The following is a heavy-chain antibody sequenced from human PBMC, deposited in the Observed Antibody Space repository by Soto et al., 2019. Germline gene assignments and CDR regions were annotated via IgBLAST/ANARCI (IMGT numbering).Heavy chain of an antibody. Sequence: QVQLVQSGAEVKKPGSSVKVSCKASGGTFSSYAISWVRQAPGQGLELMGGIIPISDTTNYAQKFQGRVTITADESTSTAYMELSSLRSEDTAVYYCARSQGSSTSLEIYYYYYYGMDVWGPGTTVTVSS. D-gene: IGHD2-2*01. CDR2: IIPISDTT. J-gene: IGHJ6*02. CDR3: ARSQGSSTSLEIYYYYYYGMDV. V-gene: IGHV1-69*01. CDR1: GGTFSSYA.